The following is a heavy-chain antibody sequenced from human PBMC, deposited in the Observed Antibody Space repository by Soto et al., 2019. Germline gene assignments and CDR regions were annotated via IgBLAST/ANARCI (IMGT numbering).Heavy chain of an antibody. V-gene: IGHV4-59*01. D-gene: IGHD3-10*01. Sequence: ETLSLTCTVSGGSISSYYWSWIRQPPGKGLEWIGYIYYSGSTNYNPSIKSRVTISVDTSKNQFSLKLSSVTAADTAVYYCARVWGGAFDIWGQGTMVTVSS. J-gene: IGHJ3*02. CDR3: ARVWGGAFDI. CDR1: GGSISSYY. CDR2: IYYSGST.